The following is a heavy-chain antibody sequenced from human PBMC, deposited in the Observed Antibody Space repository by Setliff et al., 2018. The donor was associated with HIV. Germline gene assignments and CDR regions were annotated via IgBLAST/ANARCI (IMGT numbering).Heavy chain of an antibody. J-gene: IGHJ5*02. V-gene: IGHV3-30*04. D-gene: IGHD3-22*01. Sequence: GGSLRLSCTASGFMFSSYAMHWVRQAPGKGLEWVAVISSDGSNKFYADSVKGRFTISRDTLESSVYLHMNSLTADDTALYFCARSYYYDTSGYYPKWFDPWGQGTLVTVSS. CDR3: ARSYYYDTSGYYPKWFDP. CDR2: ISSDGSNK. CDR1: GFMFSSYA.